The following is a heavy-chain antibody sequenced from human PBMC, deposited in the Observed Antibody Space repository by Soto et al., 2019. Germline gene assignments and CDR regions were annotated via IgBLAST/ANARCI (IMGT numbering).Heavy chain of an antibody. Sequence: PSETLSLTCTVSGGSISSGGYYWSWIRQHPGKGLEWIGYIYYNGNAYPKPSLKSRVTISLDGAKNQFSLKMTSVTAADTGLYYCAARPYYYYGLDVWGQGTTVTVSS. CDR1: GGSISSGGYY. CDR3: AARPYYYYGLDV. D-gene: IGHD3-10*01. J-gene: IGHJ6*02. CDR2: IYYNGNA. V-gene: IGHV4-31*09.